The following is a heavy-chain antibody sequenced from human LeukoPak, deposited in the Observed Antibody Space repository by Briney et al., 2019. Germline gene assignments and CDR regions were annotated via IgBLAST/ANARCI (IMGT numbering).Heavy chain of an antibody. J-gene: IGHJ4*02. CDR2: IYTSGST. CDR1: GGSISSGSYY. D-gene: IGHD2-2*02. V-gene: IGHV4-61*02. CDR3: ARQDIVVVPAAIGISRVGY. Sequence: SQTLSLTCTVSGGSISSGSYYWSWIRQPAGKGLEWIGRIYTSGSTYYNPSLKSRVTISVDTSKNQFSLKLSSVTAADTAVYYCARQDIVVVPAAIGISRVGYWGQGTLVTVSS.